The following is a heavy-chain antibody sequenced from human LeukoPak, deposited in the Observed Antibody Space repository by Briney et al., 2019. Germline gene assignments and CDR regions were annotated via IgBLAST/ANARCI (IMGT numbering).Heavy chain of an antibody. D-gene: IGHD2-2*01. CDR2: IYHSGST. V-gene: IGHV4-38-2*02. Sequence: SETLSLTCTVSGYSISSGYSWGWIRQPPGKGLEWIGSIYHSGSTYYNPSLKSRVTISVDTSKNQFSLKLSSVTAADTAVYYCARVPIVVVPAAIDYWGQGTLVTVSS. CDR1: GYSISSGYS. CDR3: ARVPIVVVPAAIDY. J-gene: IGHJ4*02.